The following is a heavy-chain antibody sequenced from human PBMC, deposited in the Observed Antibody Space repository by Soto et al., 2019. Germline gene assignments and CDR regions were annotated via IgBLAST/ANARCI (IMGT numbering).Heavy chain of an antibody. J-gene: IGHJ4*02. CDR3: AREEPVSSWSPLDY. V-gene: IGHV3-74*01. CDR2: ISSDGTTT. D-gene: IGHD6-13*01. Sequence: EVQLVESGGGLVQPGGSLRLSCVASGFIFRNFWMHWVRQAPGKGLVWVSRISSDGTTTHYADSVRGRFTVSRDNAKNTLYLQVSSLRAEDTGVYFWAREEPVSSWSPLDYWGQGTLVTVSS. CDR1: GFIFRNFW.